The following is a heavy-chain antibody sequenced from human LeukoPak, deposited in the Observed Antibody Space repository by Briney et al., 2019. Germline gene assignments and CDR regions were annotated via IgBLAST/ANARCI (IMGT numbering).Heavy chain of an antibody. CDR2: IIPIFGTA. J-gene: IGHJ4*02. CDR1: GYTFTGYY. Sequence: AASVKVSCKASGYTFTGYYVHWVRQAPGQGLEWMGGIIPIFGTANYAQKFQGRVTITADESTSTAYMELSSLRSEDTAVYYCARGDFWSGYSGYSYGSFDYWGQGTLVTVSS. CDR3: ARGDFWSGYSGYSYGSFDY. D-gene: IGHD3-3*01. V-gene: IGHV1-69*13.